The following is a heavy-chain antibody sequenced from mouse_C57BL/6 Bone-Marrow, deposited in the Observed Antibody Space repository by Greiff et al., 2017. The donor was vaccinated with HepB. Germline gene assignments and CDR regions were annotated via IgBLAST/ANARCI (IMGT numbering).Heavy chain of an antibody. J-gene: IGHJ2*01. D-gene: IGHD4-1*02. CDR1: GFTFSSYG. CDR3: ARHPTGGLFDY. CDR2: ISSGGSYT. V-gene: IGHV5-6*01. Sequence: DVHLVESGGDLVKPGGSLKLSCAASGFTFSSYGMSWVRQTPDKRLEWVATISSGGSYTYYPDSVKGRFTISRDNAKNTLYLQMSSLKSEDTAMYYCARHPTGGLFDYWGQGTTLTVSS.